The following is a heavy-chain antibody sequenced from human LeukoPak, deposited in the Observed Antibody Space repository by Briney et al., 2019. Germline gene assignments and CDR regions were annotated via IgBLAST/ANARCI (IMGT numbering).Heavy chain of an antibody. D-gene: IGHD3-9*01. V-gene: IGHV4-4*09. CDR1: GGSISSYY. CDR3: ARLMRNYDILTGYYYYYMDV. CDR2: IYTSGST. Sequence: SETLSLTCTVSGGSISSYYWSWIRQPPGKGLEWIGYIYTSGSTNYNPSLKSRVTISGDTSKKQFSLKLSSVTAADPDVDYWARLMRNYDILTGYYYYYMDVWGKGTTVTVSS. J-gene: IGHJ6*03.